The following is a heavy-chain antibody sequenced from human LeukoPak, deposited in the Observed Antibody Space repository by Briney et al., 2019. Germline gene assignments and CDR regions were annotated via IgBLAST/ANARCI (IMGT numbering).Heavy chain of an antibody. CDR3: ARLEGYYYDSSGLDY. Sequence: SETLSLTCTVSGDSISSYDWSWIRQPPGKGLEWIGYAYHSGITNYNPSLKSRVTISVDTSESQFSLKLSSVTAADTAVYYCARLEGYYYDSSGLDYWGQGTLVTVSS. D-gene: IGHD3-22*01. J-gene: IGHJ4*02. CDR2: AYHSGIT. CDR1: GDSISSYD. V-gene: IGHV4-59*08.